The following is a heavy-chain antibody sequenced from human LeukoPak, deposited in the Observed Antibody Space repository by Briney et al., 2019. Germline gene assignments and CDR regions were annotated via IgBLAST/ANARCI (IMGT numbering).Heavy chain of an antibody. Sequence: GGSLRLSCAASGFTFSSYWMSWVRQAPGKGLEWVANIKQDGSEKYYVDSVKGRFTISRDNAKNSLYLQMNSLRAEDTAVYYCAREPEQGNSPDYYYYYYMDVWGKGTTVTVSS. V-gene: IGHV3-7*01. CDR3: AREPEQGNSPDYYYYYYMDV. J-gene: IGHJ6*03. D-gene: IGHD4-23*01. CDR2: IKQDGSEK. CDR1: GFTFSSYW.